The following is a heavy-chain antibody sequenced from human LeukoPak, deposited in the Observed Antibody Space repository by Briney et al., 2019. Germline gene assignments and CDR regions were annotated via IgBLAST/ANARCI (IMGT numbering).Heavy chain of an antibody. CDR1: GFTFSNYG. Sequence: GGSLRLSCAASGFTFSNYGMHWVRQAPGKGLEWVAFIRYDGSNKYYADSVKGRFTISRDNSKNTLYLQMNSLRAEDTAVYYCARDSSILQPWFGEHRYFDYWGQGTLVTVSS. J-gene: IGHJ4*02. CDR3: ARDSSILQPWFGEHRYFDY. V-gene: IGHV3-30*02. CDR2: IRYDGSNK. D-gene: IGHD3-10*01.